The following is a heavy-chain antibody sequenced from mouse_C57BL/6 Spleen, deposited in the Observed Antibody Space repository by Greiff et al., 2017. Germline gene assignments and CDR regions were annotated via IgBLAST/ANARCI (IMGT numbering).Heavy chain of an antibody. J-gene: IGHJ3*01. V-gene: IGHV1-82*01. CDR1: GYAFSSSW. CDR2: IYPGDGDT. Sequence: VQVVESGPELVKPGASVKISCKASGYAFSSSWMNWVKQRPGKGLEWIGRIYPGDGDTNYNGKFKGKATLTADKSSSTAYMQLSSLTSEDSAVYFGARSDYYGSSYSCAYWGQGTLVTVSA. D-gene: IGHD1-1*01. CDR3: ARSDYYGSSYSCAY.